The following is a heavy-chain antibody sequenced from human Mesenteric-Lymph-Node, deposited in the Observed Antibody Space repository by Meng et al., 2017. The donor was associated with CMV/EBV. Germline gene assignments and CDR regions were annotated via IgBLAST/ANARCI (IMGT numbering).Heavy chain of an antibody. V-gene: IGHV1-18*04. CDR1: GYTFTGYF. J-gene: IGHJ4*02. CDR2: ISAYNGNT. D-gene: IGHD1-26*01. Sequence: ASVKVSCKASGYTFTGYFIHWVRQAPGQGLEWMGWISAYNGNTNYAQKLQGRVTMTTDTSTSTAYMELRSLRSDDTAVYYCARGPYSGLPEDYWGQGTLVTVSS. CDR3: ARGPYSGLPEDY.